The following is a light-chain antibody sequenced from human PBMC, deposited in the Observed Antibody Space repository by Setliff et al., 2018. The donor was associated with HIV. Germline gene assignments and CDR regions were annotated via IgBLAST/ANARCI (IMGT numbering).Light chain of an antibody. CDR2: EVT. CDR1: SSDVGSYNL. J-gene: IGLJ1*01. CDR3: CSYAGSYTFYV. V-gene: IGLV2-23*02. Sequence: QSALTQPASVSGSPGQSITISCTGTSSDVGSYNLVSWYQQHPGKAPKLMIYEVTKRPSGVSNRFSGSRSGNTASLTISGLQAEDEADYYCCSYAGSYTFYVFGTGTKVT.